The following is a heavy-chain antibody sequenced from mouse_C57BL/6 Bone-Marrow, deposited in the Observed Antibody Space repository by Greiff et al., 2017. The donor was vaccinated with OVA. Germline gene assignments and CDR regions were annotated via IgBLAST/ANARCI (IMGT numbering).Heavy chain of an antibody. D-gene: IGHD1-1*01. V-gene: IGHV14-3*01. CDR2: IDPANGNT. CDR1: GFNIKNTY. Sequence: EVKLQESVAELVRPGASVKLSCTASGFNIKNTYMHWVKQRPEQGLEWIGRIDPANGNTKYAPKFQGKAPITADTSSNTAYLQLSSLTSEDTAIYYCASRYYGSSLYYFDYWGQGTTLTVSS. CDR3: ASRYYGSSLYYFDY. J-gene: IGHJ2*01.